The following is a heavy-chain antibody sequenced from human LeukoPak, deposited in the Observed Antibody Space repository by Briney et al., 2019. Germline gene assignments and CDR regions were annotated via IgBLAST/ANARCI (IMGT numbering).Heavy chain of an antibody. CDR2: IYTSGST. CDR3: ARGRWQSSSWHHAFDI. D-gene: IGHD6-13*01. J-gene: IGHJ3*02. CDR1: GGSISSGSYY. Sequence: PSETLSLTCNVSGGSISSGSYYWSWIRQPAGKGLEWIGRIYTSGSTDYNPSLKSRVTISVDTSKNQFSLKLSSVTAADTAVYYCARGRWQSSSWHHAFDIWGQGTMVTVSS. V-gene: IGHV4-61*02.